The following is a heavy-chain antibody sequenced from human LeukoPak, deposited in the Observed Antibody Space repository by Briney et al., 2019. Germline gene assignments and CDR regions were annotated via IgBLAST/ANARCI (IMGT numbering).Heavy chain of an antibody. D-gene: IGHD1-1*01. Sequence: PGGSLRLSCAASGFTVSRNYMSWVRQAPGKGLEWVSVISSGDTTYYADSVKGRFTISRDSSKNTLYLQMNSLRAEDTAVYFCARGPRLERHGMDVWGQGTLVTVSS. V-gene: IGHV3-66*01. CDR1: GFTVSRNY. CDR2: ISSGDTT. CDR3: ARGPRLERHGMDV. J-gene: IGHJ4*02.